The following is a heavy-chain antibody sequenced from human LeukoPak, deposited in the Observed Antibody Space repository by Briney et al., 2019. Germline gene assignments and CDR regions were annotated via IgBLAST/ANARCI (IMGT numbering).Heavy chain of an antibody. CDR3: ARRYRVTGLDYYGMDV. CDR1: GGSISSGTYY. D-gene: IGHD1-26*01. V-gene: IGHV4-31*03. Sequence: PSQTLSLTCTVSGGSISSGTYYWRWIRQHPGKGLEWIGYIYSSGSTDYNPSLKSRVTISGDTSKNQFSLKLRSVTAADTAVYYCARRYRVTGLDYYGMDVWGQGTTVTVSS. J-gene: IGHJ6*02. CDR2: IYSSGST.